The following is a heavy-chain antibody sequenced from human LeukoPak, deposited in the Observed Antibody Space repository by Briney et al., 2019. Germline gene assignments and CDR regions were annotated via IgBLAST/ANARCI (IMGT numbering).Heavy chain of an antibody. CDR2: ISGRGDST. J-gene: IGHJ3*02. CDR3: AEGFI. CDR1: GFTFSSSA. V-gene: IGHV3-23*01. D-gene: IGHD3-10*01. Sequence: GGSLRLSCAASGFTFSSSAMSWVRQAPGKGLEWVSTISGRGDSTYYADSGKGRFTISRDNSKNTLYLQMNSLRADDTAVYYCAEGFIWGQGTMVTVSS.